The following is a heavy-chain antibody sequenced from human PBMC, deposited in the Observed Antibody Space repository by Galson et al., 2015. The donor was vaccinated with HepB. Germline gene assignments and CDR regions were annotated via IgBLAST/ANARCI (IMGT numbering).Heavy chain of an antibody. Sequence: SVKVSCKASGGTFSSYAISWVRQAPGQGLEWMGGIIPIFGTANYAQKFQGRVTITADESTSTAYMELSSLRSEDTAVYYCARYRKEVYDSSPDAFDIWGQGTMVTVSS. J-gene: IGHJ3*02. V-gene: IGHV1-69*13. CDR1: GGTFSSYA. D-gene: IGHD3-22*01. CDR2: IIPIFGTA. CDR3: ARYRKEVYDSSPDAFDI.